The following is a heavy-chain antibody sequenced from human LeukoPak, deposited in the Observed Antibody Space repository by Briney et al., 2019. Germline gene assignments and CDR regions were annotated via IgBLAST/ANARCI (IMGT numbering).Heavy chain of an antibody. J-gene: IGHJ3*02. Sequence: GGSLRLSCTASGFTFSRYDMNWVRQAPWKGLEWVSSISSNGAYIYYADSLRGRLTISRDNAKNSLYLQVNRLGAEDTAVYYCAREGGFHYDSSGDAFDIWGQGTMVTVSS. CDR2: ISSNGAYI. D-gene: IGHD3-22*01. V-gene: IGHV3-21*01. CDR3: AREGGFHYDSSGDAFDI. CDR1: GFTFSRYD.